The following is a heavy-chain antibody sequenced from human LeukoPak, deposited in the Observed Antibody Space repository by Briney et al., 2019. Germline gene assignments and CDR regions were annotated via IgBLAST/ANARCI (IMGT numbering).Heavy chain of an antibody. V-gene: IGHV1-2*02. CDR1: GYTFTGYY. Sequence: ASVKVSCKASGYTFTGYYMHWVRQAPGQGLEWMGWINPNSGGTNYAQKFQGRVTMTRDTSISTAYMELSRLRSDDTAVYYCARAQGGDDSSGYYNPDMPDYWGQGTLDTVSS. CDR3: ARAQGGDDSSGYYNPDMPDY. CDR2: INPNSGGT. J-gene: IGHJ4*02. D-gene: IGHD3-22*01.